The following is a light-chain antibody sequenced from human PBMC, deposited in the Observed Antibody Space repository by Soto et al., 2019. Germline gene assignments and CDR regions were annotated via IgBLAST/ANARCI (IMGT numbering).Light chain of an antibody. CDR2: DAS. V-gene: IGKV3-11*01. CDR1: QSVSSY. Sequence: EIVLTQSPATLSLSPGERATLSCRASQSVSSYLAWYQQKPCQAPRLLVYDASNRATGSPARFSGSGSGTDFTLAISSLEPEGFAVYYCQDRSNWPLTFGGGTKVEIK. CDR3: QDRSNWPLT. J-gene: IGKJ4*01.